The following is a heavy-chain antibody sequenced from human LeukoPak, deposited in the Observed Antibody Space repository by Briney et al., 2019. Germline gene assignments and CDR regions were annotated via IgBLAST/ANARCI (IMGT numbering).Heavy chain of an antibody. Sequence: GGSLRLSCAASGFTFSSSAMSWVRQAPGKGLEWVSAISNNGGYTYYADSVQGRFTISRDNSKSTLCLQMNSLRAEDTAVYYCAREKLDTRGYVDYWGQGTLVTVSS. D-gene: IGHD3-22*01. V-gene: IGHV3-23*01. CDR2: ISNNGGYT. J-gene: IGHJ4*02. CDR1: GFTFSSSA. CDR3: AREKLDTRGYVDY.